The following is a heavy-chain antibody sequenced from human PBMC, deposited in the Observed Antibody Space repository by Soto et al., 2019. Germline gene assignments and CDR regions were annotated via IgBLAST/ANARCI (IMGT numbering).Heavy chain of an antibody. CDR1: GGSISSYY. Sequence: LSLTCTVSGGSISSYYWSWIRQPAGKGLEWIGRIYTSGSTNYNPSLKSRVTMSVDTSKNQFSLKLSSVTAADTAVYYCARDMDDYVWGSYRFDYWGQGTLVTVSS. CDR2: IYTSGST. V-gene: IGHV4-4*07. J-gene: IGHJ4*02. D-gene: IGHD3-16*02. CDR3: ARDMDDYVWGSYRFDY.